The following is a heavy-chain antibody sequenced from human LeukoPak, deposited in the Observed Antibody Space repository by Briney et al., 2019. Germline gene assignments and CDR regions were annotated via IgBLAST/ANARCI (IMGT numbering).Heavy chain of an antibody. V-gene: IGHV3-30*04. J-gene: IGHJ4*02. Sequence: GGSLRLSCPASGFTFSSYAIHWVRQAPGKGLEWVAVISYDGSNKYYADSVKGRFTISRDNSKNTLYLQMNSLRAEDTAVYYCARDRITLPDYWGQGTLVTVSS. CDR1: GFTFSSYA. CDR3: ARDRITLPDY. D-gene: IGHD3-16*01. CDR2: ISYDGSNK.